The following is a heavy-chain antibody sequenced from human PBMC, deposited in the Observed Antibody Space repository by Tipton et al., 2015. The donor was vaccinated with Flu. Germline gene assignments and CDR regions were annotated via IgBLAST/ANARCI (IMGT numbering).Heavy chain of an antibody. D-gene: IGHD3-22*01. CDR2: IYYTGYP. CDR1: DGSISSSSHY. Sequence: TLSLTCSVSDGSISSSSHYWGWIRQSPGRGLEWVGSIYYTGYPYHNPSLKSRLAMSIDTSKIQFSLRLSSMTAADTAVYYCARLRANYYDSSGYSDYWGQGTLVTVSS. V-gene: IGHV4-39*07. CDR3: ARLRANYYDSSGYSDY. J-gene: IGHJ4*02.